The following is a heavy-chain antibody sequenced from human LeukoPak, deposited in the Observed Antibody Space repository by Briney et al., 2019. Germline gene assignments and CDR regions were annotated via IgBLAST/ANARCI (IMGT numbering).Heavy chain of an antibody. J-gene: IGHJ3*02. Sequence: ASVKVSCKASGYTFTSYDINWVRQAPGQGLEWMGWISAYNGNTNYAQKLQGRVTMTTDTSTSTAYLELRSLRSDDTAVYYCAREGAPGDAFDIWGQGTMVTVSS. CDR3: AREGAPGDAFDI. CDR2: ISAYNGNT. V-gene: IGHV1-18*01. CDR1: GYTFTSYD. D-gene: IGHD1-26*01.